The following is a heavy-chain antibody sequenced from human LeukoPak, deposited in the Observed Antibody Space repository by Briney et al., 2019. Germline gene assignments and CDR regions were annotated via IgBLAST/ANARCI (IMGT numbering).Heavy chain of an antibody. CDR3: AKADYGGNSGYYYYYMDV. V-gene: IGHV3-21*01. Sequence: PGGSLRLSCAASGFTFSSYSMNWVRQAPGKGLEWVSSISSSSSYIYYADSVKGRFTISRDNSKNTLYLQMNSLRAEDTAVYYCAKADYGGNSGYYYYYMDVWGKGTTVTISS. J-gene: IGHJ6*03. D-gene: IGHD4-23*01. CDR2: ISSSSSYI. CDR1: GFTFSSYS.